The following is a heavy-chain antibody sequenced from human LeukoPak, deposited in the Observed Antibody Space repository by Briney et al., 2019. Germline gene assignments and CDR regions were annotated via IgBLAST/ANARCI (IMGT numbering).Heavy chain of an antibody. V-gene: IGHV4-39*01. CDR3: ARHRAGYHLDW. D-gene: IGHD3-9*01. CDR2: HYYSGST. Sequence: PSETLSLTCTVSGASINSSGYYWGWIRQPPGKGLEWIGSHYYSGSTYYNPSLKSRVTISVDTSKNHFSLKLNSVTAADTAVYYCARHRAGYHLDWXGXGTLVTVSS. CDR1: GASINSSGYY. J-gene: IGHJ4*02.